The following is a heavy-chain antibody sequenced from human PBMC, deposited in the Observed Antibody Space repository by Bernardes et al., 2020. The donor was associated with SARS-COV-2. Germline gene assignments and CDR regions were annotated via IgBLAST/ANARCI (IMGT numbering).Heavy chain of an antibody. CDR3: TRDQTPSYYDFWSGYPGGSLTFYYYGMDV. V-gene: IGHV3-49*03. J-gene: IGHJ6*02. D-gene: IGHD3-3*01. CDR2: IRSKAYGGTT. CDR1: GFTFGDYA. Sequence: GGSLRLSCTASGFTFGDYAMSWFRQAPGKGLEWVGFIRSKAYGGTTEYAASVKGRFTISRDDSKSIAYLQMNSLKTEDTAVYYCTRDQTPSYYDFWSGYPGGSLTFYYYGMDVCGQGTTVTVSS.